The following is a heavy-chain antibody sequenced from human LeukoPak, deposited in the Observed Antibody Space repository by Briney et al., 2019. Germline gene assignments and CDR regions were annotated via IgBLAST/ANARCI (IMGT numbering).Heavy chain of an antibody. D-gene: IGHD1-26*01. J-gene: IGHJ5*02. CDR3: ARGYSASYLDWFDP. CDR1: GASISSGVYS. Sequence: SETLSLTCTVSGASISSGVYSWSWIRQSPGKGLEWIAEISQNGDSNYNMSLKSRVTISLDKSKNQFSLKLSSVTAADTAVYYCARGYSASYLDWFDPWGQGTLVTVSS. CDR2: ISQNGDS. V-gene: IGHV4-61*08.